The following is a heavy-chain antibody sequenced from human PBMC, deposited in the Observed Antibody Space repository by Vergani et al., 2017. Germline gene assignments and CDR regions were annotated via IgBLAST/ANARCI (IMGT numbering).Heavy chain of an antibody. J-gene: IGHJ4*02. CDR2: IIPIFGTA. CDR1: GYTFIEYD. Sequence: QVQLVQSGAEVKKPGASVKVSCWASGYTFIEYDIDWVRQAAGQGLEWMGRIIPIFGTANYAQKFQGRVTITADESTSTAYMELSSLRSEDTAVYYCARGVVTNYYDSSGYFDYWGQGTLVTVSS. V-gene: IGHV1-69*18. CDR3: ARGVVTNYYDSSGYFDY. D-gene: IGHD3-22*01.